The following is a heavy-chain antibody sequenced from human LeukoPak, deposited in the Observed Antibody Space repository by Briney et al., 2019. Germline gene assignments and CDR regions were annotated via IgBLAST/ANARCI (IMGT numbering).Heavy chain of an antibody. CDR3: ARSRTGNYFDY. J-gene: IGHJ4*02. Sequence: GGSLRLSCAASGFAFSGYSMNWVRQAPGKGREWLSYISSGSSTIYYADSVKGRFTISRDNAKNSLYLQMNSLRAEDTAVYYCARSRTGNYFDYWGQGTLVTVSS. D-gene: IGHD2-8*02. CDR1: GFAFSGYS. CDR2: ISSGSSTI. V-gene: IGHV3-48*01.